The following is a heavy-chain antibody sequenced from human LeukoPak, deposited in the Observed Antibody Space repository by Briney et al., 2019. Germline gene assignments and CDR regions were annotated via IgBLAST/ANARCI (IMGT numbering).Heavy chain of an antibody. CDR2: IKQDGSEK. CDR3: ARVTLSSSLLSDAFDI. D-gene: IGHD6-13*01. V-gene: IGHV3-7*01. CDR1: GFTFSSYW. Sequence: LSGGSLRLSCAASGFTFSSYWMSWVRLAPGKGLEWVANIKQDGSEKYYVDSVKGRFTISRDNAKNSLYLQMNSLRAEDTAVYYRARVTLSSSLLSDAFDIWGQGTMVTVSS. J-gene: IGHJ3*02.